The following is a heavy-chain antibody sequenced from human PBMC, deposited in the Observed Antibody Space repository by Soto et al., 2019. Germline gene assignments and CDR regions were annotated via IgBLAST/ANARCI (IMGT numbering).Heavy chain of an antibody. J-gene: IGHJ3*02. CDR3: ATDLTIVTFDAFDI. D-gene: IGHD4-4*01. V-gene: IGHV1-24*01. CDR1: GYTLTELS. CDR2: FDPEDGET. Sequence: QVQLVQSGAEVKKPGASVKVSCKVSGYTLTELSMHWVRQAPGKGLEWMGGFDPEDGETIYAQKFQGRVTMTEDTXKDTAYMELSSLRSEDTAVYYCATDLTIVTFDAFDIWGQGTMVTVSS.